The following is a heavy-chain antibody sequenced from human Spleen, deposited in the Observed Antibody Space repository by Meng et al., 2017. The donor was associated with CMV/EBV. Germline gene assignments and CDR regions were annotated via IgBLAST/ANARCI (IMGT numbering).Heavy chain of an antibody. J-gene: IGHJ6*02. Sequence: ETLSLTCAVYGGSFSGYYWSWIRQAPGKGLEWVSYISSSSTIYYADSVKGRFTISRDNAKNSLFLQMNSLRAEDTAVYYCARVAAAGRGMDVWGQGTTVTVSS. CDR2: ISSSSTI. CDR3: ARVAAAGRGMDV. D-gene: IGHD6-13*01. V-gene: IGHV3-69-1*01. CDR1: GGSFSGYY.